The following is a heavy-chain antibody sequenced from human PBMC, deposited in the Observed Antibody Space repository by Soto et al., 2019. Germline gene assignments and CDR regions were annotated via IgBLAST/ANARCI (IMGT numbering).Heavy chain of an antibody. D-gene: IGHD3-10*01. CDR1: GFTFSSYA. CDR3: ATGRGVNFYYGMDV. J-gene: IGHJ6*02. CDR2: ISGSGGST. Sequence: EVQLLESGGGLVQPRGSLRLSCAASGFTFSSYAMSWVRQAPGKGLEWVSAISGSGGSTYYADSVKGRFTISRDNSKNTLYLQMNSLRAEDTAVYYCATGRGVNFYYGMDVWGQGTTVTVSS. V-gene: IGHV3-23*01.